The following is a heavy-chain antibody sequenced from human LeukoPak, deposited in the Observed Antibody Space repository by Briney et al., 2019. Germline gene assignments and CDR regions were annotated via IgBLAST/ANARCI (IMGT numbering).Heavy chain of an antibody. CDR2: INPNSGDT. Sequence: ASVKVSCKASGYTFTGFYMHWVRQAPGQGLEWMGWINPNSGDTNYAQNFQGRVTMTRDTSISTVYIDLSRLRSDDTAVYYCAKEGSGSPDYWGQGTLVTVSS. D-gene: IGHD1-26*01. CDR3: AKEGSGSPDY. CDR1: GYTFTGFY. V-gene: IGHV1-2*02. J-gene: IGHJ4*02.